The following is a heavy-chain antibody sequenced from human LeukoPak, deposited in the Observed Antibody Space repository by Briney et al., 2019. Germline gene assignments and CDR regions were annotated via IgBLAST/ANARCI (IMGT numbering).Heavy chain of an antibody. D-gene: IGHD4-23*01. V-gene: IGHV4-59*01. CDR1: GGSISTYY. CDR3: ATLNYGGKSNDAFDI. CDR2: IYYGGST. Sequence: SETLSLTCTVSGGSISTYYWTWIRQPPGKGLEWIGYIYYGGSTNYNPSLKSRVTISAGTSKNRFSLKVSAVTAADTAVYYCATLNYGGKSNDAFDIWGQGTMVTVSS. J-gene: IGHJ3*02.